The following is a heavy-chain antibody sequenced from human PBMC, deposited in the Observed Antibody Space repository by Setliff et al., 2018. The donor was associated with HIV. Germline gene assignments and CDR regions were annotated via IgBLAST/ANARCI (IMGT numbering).Heavy chain of an antibody. CDR1: GGSISSHY. J-gene: IGHJ5*02. CDR2: LYHSGSA. CDR3: TRVRLLYSDSSPVWFDP. Sequence: PSETLSLTCTVSGGSISSHYWGWIRQPPGKGLEWIGYLYHSGSANYNPSLKSRVTISGDTSKNQFSLKLSSVTAADTAIYYCTRVRLLYSDSSPVWFDPWGQGTLVTAPQ. D-gene: IGHD3-22*01. V-gene: IGHV4-59*11.